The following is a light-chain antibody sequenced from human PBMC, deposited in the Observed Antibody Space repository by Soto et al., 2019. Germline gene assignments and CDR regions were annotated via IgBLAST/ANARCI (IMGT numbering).Light chain of an antibody. J-gene: IGLJ2*01. CDR3: CAYAGSATFVV. CDR2: GGN. CDR1: NSDVGSYFR. Sequence: QSALTQPASVSGSPGQSITISCTEANSDVGSYFRVSWYQHHPGKAPKLIIYGGNHRPSGVSNRFSGSTSANTASLTISELQAEDDANYYCCAYAGSATFVVFGGGTKLTVL. V-gene: IGLV2-23*01.